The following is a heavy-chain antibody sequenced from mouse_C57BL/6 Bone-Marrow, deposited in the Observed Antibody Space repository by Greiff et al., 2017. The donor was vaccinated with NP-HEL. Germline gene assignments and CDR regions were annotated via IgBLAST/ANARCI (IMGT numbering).Heavy chain of an antibody. CDR2: IDPEDGDT. CDR1: GFNIKDYY. J-gene: IGHJ2*01. Sequence: VQLQQSEAELVRPGASVKLSCTASGFNIKDYYMHWVKQRPEQGLEWIGRIDPEDGDTEYAPKFQGKATMTADTSSNTAYLQLSSLTSEDTAVYYCTSYYYGSSYPDYWGQGTTLTVSS. V-gene: IGHV14-1*01. D-gene: IGHD1-1*01. CDR3: TSYYYGSSYPDY.